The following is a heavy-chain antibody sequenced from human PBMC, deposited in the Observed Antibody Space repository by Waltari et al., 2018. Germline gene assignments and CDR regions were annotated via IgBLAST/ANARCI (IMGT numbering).Heavy chain of an antibody. J-gene: IGHJ3*02. V-gene: IGHV4-61*09. CDR2: IYTSGST. CDR1: GGSISSGSYY. D-gene: IGHD1-26*01. CDR3: ARDFVKYSPRGMDAFDI. Sequence: QVQLQESGPGLVKPSQTLSLTCTVSGGSISSGSYYWSWIRQPAGKGLEWIGYIYTSGSTNYNPSLKSRVTISVDTSKNQFSLKLSSVTAADTAVYYCARDFVKYSPRGMDAFDIWGQGTMVTVSS.